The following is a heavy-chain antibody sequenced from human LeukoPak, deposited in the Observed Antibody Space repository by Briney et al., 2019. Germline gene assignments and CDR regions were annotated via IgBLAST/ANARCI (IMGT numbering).Heavy chain of an antibody. CDR3: ARSGREYYKNWFDP. Sequence: GESLKISCKGSGYRFTNYCIGWVRQMPGKGLEWMGLIHPRDSDTRYSPSFQGQVTISADKSISTAYLQWSSLKASDTAMYYCARSGREYYKNWFDPWGQGTLVTVSS. V-gene: IGHV5-51*01. J-gene: IGHJ5*02. D-gene: IGHD3-10*01. CDR1: GYRFTNYC. CDR2: IHPRDSDT.